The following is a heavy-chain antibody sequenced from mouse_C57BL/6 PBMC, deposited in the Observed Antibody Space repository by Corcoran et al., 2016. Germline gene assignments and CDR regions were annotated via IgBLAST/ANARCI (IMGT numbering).Heavy chain of an antibody. J-gene: IGHJ2*02. V-gene: IGHV1-18*01. D-gene: IGHD6-1*01. CDR1: GYSFTDYN. Sequence: EVQLQQSGPELVKPGASVKIPCKASGYSFTDYNMDWVKQSHGKSLEWIGDINPNNGGTIYNQKFKGKATLTVDKSSSTAYMELRSLTSEDAAVYYCTRDGAYATGFDYWGQGTSLTVSS. CDR3: TRDGAYATGFDY. CDR2: INPNNGGT.